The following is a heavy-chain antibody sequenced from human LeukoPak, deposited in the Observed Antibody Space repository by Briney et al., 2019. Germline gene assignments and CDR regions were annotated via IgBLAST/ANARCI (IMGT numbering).Heavy chain of an antibody. CDR2: ISAYNGNT. Sequence: ASVKVSCKASGYTFTSYGISWVRQAPGQGLEWMGWISAYNGNTNYAQKLQGRVTMTTGTSTSTAYMELRSLRSDDTAVYYCAREGDYDILTGYPNWFDPWGQGTLVTVSS. CDR1: GYTFTSYG. CDR3: AREGDYDILTGYPNWFDP. J-gene: IGHJ5*02. V-gene: IGHV1-18*01. D-gene: IGHD3-9*01.